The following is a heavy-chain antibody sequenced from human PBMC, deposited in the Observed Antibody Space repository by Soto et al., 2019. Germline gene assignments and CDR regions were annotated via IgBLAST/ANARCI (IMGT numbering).Heavy chain of an antibody. D-gene: IGHD3-10*01. CDR1: GGSISSYY. Sequence: SETLSLTCTVSGGSISSYYWSWIRQPPGKGLEWIGYIYYSGSTNYNPSLKSRVTISVDTSKNQFSLKLSSVTAADTAVYYCARRTVRGNYMDVWGKGTTVTVSS. CDR2: IYYSGST. CDR3: ARRTVRGNYMDV. J-gene: IGHJ6*03. V-gene: IGHV4-59*08.